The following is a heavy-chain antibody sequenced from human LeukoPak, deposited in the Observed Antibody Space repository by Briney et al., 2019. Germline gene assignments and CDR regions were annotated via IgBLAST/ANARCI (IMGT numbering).Heavy chain of an antibody. V-gene: IGHV4-59*01. Sequence: PSETLSLTCTVSGGSISSDYWSWIRQAPGKGLEWIGYIYYSGTTSYNPSLKSRVTISLDTSKNQFSLKLSSVTAADTAVYYCARGANWGSPDYWGQGTLVTVSS. J-gene: IGHJ4*02. CDR3: ARGANWGSPDY. D-gene: IGHD7-27*01. CDR2: IYYSGTT. CDR1: GGSISSDY.